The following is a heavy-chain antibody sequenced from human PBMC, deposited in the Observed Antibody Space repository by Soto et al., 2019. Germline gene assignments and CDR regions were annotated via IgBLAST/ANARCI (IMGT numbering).Heavy chain of an antibody. CDR1: GGSISSGGYY. Sequence: SETLSLTCTVSGGSISSGGYYWSWIRQPPGKGLEWIGEINHSGSTNYNPSLKSRVTISVDTSKNQFSLKLSSVTAADTAVYYCARVLWFGELDNWFDPWGQGTLVTVS. CDR2: INHSGST. J-gene: IGHJ5*02. D-gene: IGHD3-10*01. V-gene: IGHV4-39*07. CDR3: ARVLWFGELDNWFDP.